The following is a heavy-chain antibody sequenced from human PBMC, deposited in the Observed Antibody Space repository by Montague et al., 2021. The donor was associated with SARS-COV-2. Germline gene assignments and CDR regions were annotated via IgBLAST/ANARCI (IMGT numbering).Heavy chain of an antibody. D-gene: IGHD2-2*01. J-gene: IGHJ5*02. Sequence: SETLSLTCTVSGGSISSSSYYWGWIRQPPGKGLEWIGSIYYSGSTYYNPSLKSRVTISVDTSKNQFSLKLSSVTAADTAVYYCARLLLYCSSTSCYEARFDPWGRGTLVTVSS. CDR1: GGSISSSSYY. V-gene: IGHV4-39*01. CDR3: ARLLLYCSSTSCYEARFDP. CDR2: IYYSGST.